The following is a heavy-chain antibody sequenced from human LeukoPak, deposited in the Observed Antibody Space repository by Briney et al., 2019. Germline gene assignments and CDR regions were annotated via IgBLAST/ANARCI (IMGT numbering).Heavy chain of an antibody. D-gene: IGHD4-17*01. J-gene: IGHJ4*02. V-gene: IGHV4-31*03. Sequence: SETLSLTCTVSGGSISSGGHYWSWIRQHPGKGLEWIGYIYYSGSTYYNPSLKSRVTISVDTSKNQFSLKLSSVTAADTAVYYCAVQGDYDYYFDYWGQGTLVTVSS. CDR3: AVQGDYDYYFDY. CDR1: GGSISSGGHY. CDR2: IYYSGST.